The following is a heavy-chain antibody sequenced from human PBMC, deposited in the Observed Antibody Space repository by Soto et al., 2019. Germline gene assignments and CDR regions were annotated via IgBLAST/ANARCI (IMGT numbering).Heavy chain of an antibody. CDR3: ARSVFP. CDR2: VYYSGST. Sequence: HVQLQESGPGLGKPSQTLSLTCTVSGGSISRGGYYWTWILQHPGKGLEWIGYVYYSGSTYYKPALKSRVTISVATSKNQFSMKLSSVTAADTAVYYCARSVFPWGQGTLVTVSS. V-gene: IGHV4-31*03. J-gene: IGHJ5*02. CDR1: GGSISRGGYY.